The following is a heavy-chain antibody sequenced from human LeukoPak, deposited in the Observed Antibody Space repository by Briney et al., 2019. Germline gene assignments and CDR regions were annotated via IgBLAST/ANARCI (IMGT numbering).Heavy chain of an antibody. CDR2: IYTGGST. D-gene: IGHD3-10*01. CDR1: GFTVSSNY. CDR3: ARWFGELYGWFDP. Sequence: GGSLRLSCAASGFTVSSNYMTWVRQAPGKGLEWVSLIYTGGSTYYTDSVKGRFTISRDDFKNTLYLQMNSLRAEDTAVYYCARWFGELYGWFDPWGQGTLVSVSS. J-gene: IGHJ5*02. V-gene: IGHV3-53*01.